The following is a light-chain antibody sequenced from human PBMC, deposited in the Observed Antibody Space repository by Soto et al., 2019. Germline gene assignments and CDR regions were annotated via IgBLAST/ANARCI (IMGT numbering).Light chain of an antibody. CDR2: EVS. CDR1: SSDVGSYNL. V-gene: IGLV2-23*02. Sequence: QSALTQPASVSGSPGQSITISCTGTSSDVGSYNLVSWYQQHPGKAPKVMIYEVSKRPSGVSNRFSGSKSGNTASLTISGLQAEDEADYYCCSYAGSSTDVFGTGTKLTVL. CDR3: CSYAGSSTDV. J-gene: IGLJ1*01.